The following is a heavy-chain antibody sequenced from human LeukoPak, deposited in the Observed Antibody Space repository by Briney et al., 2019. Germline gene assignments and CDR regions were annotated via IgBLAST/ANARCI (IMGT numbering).Heavy chain of an antibody. CDR3: AKDDSLILSRADP. CDR1: GFTSKTSA. V-gene: IGHV3-23*01. CDR2: ISRSGDGT. Sequence: GGSLRLSCAVSGFTSKTSAMSWVRQAPGKGLEWVSGISRSGDGTYYAASVKGRFTISRDKFKEVLYLQMDSLRADDTAIYYCAKDDSLILSRADPWGPGTLVTVSS. D-gene: IGHD2-15*01. J-gene: IGHJ5*02.